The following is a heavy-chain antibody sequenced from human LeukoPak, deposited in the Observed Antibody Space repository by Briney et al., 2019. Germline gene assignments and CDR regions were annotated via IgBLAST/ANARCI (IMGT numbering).Heavy chain of an antibody. CDR1: GFTFSSHS. CDR3: ARDPPYHTGLDY. Sequence: RPGGSLRLSCAASGFTFSSHSMNWVRQAPGKGLEWVSSISSSSSYKYHADSVKGRITISRDNAKNSLYLQMNSLRAEDTAVYYCARDPPYHTGLDYWGLGILVTVSS. D-gene: IGHD2-2*01. J-gene: IGHJ4*02. V-gene: IGHV3-21*01. CDR2: ISSSSSYK.